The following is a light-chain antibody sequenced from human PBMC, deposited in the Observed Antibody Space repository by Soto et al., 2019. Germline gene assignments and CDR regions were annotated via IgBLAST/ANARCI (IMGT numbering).Light chain of an antibody. CDR2: DAS. Sequence: DIQMTQSPSTLSASVGDRVTITCRASQSISSWLAWYQQKPGKAPKLLIYDASSLESGVPSRFSGTGSGTEFTLTISSLQPDDFAPYYCQQYNSYPTTFSQGTKV. J-gene: IGKJ1*01. V-gene: IGKV1-5*01. CDR1: QSISSW. CDR3: QQYNSYPTT.